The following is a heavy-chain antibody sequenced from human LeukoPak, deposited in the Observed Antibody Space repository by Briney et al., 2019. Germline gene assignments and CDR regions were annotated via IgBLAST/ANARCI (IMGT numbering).Heavy chain of an antibody. D-gene: IGHD5-18*01. CDR2: TYYRSKRYN. Sequence: SQTISLTCAISGDSVSSNSAAWNWIRQSPSRGLEWLGRTYYRSKRYNDSAVSLKSRITINPDTSENHFSLQLNSVPPEDTAVYYCARGYGYYFDYWGQGTLVTVSS. CDR3: ARGYGYYFDY. CDR1: GDSVSSNSAA. V-gene: IGHV6-1*01. J-gene: IGHJ4*02.